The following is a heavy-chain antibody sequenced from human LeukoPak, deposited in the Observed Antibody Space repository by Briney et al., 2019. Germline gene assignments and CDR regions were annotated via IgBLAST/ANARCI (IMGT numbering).Heavy chain of an antibody. D-gene: IGHD5-24*01. CDR2: IKQDGSEK. V-gene: IGHV3-7*04. CDR1: GFTFGSYL. J-gene: IGHJ4*02. CDR3: ARDSRRDGYNF. Sequence: GGSLRLSCAASGFTFGSYLMSWVRQAPGKGLEWVAKIKQDGSEKHYVDSVRGRFAISRDNAKNSLYLQMNSLRAEDTAVYYCARDSRRDGYNFGGQGTLVTVSS.